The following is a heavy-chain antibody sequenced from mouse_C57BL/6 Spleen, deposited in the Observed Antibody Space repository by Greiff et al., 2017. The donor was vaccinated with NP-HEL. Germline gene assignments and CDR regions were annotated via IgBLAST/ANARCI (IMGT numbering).Heavy chain of an antibody. Sequence: QVHVKQPGTELVKPGASVKLSCKASGYTFTSYWMHWVKQRPGQGLEWIGNINPSNGGTNYNEKFKSKATLTVDKSSSTAYMQLSSLTSEDSAVYYCARSDGYHDDAMDYWGQGTSVTVSS. V-gene: IGHV1-53*01. CDR3: ARSDGYHDDAMDY. CDR2: INPSNGGT. D-gene: IGHD2-3*01. CDR1: GYTFTSYW. J-gene: IGHJ4*01.